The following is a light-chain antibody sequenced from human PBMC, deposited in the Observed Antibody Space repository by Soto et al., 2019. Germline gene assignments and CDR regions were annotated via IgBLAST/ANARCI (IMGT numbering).Light chain of an antibody. CDR2: DVS. J-gene: IGLJ2*01. CDR3: SSYTTSGSLV. Sequence: QSALTQPASVSGSPGQSITISCTGTSSDVGGYNYVSWYQQPPGNAPKLMIYDVSNRPSGVSNRFSGSKSGNTASLPISGRQAEDEAAYYCSSYTTSGSLVFGGGTKVTVL. V-gene: IGLV2-14*01. CDR1: SSDVGGYNY.